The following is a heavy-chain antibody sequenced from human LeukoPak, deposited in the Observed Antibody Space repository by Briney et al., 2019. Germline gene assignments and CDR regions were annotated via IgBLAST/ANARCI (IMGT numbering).Heavy chain of an antibody. CDR1: GGSFSGYY. CDR2: INHSGST. CDR3: ARVLDYDILTGLIDY. V-gene: IGHV4-34*01. D-gene: IGHD3-9*01. J-gene: IGHJ4*02. Sequence: SETLSLTCAVYGGSFSGYYWSWLRQPPGKGLEWIGEINHSGSTNYNPSLKSRVTISVDTSKNQFSLKLSSVTAADTAVYYCARVLDYDILTGLIDYWGQGTLVTVSS.